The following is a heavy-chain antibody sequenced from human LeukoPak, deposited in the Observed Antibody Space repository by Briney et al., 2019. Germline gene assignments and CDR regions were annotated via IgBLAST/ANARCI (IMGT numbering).Heavy chain of an antibody. Sequence: ASVKVSCRASGYTFTSYYMHWVRQAPGQGLEWMGIINPSGGSTSYAQEFQGRVTMTRDTSTSTVYMELSSLRSEDTAVYYCAVAYYYDSSGYYSAYGMDVWGQGTTVTVSS. CDR1: GYTFTSYY. CDR3: AVAYYYDSSGYYSAYGMDV. CDR2: INPSGGST. D-gene: IGHD3-22*01. J-gene: IGHJ6*02. V-gene: IGHV1-46*01.